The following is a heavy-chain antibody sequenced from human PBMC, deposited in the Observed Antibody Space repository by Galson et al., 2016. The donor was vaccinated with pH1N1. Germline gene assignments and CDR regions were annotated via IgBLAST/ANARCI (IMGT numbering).Heavy chain of an antibody. V-gene: IGHV3-74*01. D-gene: IGHD7-27*01. CDR1: GFTISSFW. Sequence: SLRLSCAASGFTISSFWMHWVRQVPGKGLVWVSRISTEGSSVSYADSVKGRFTISRDNARSTLYLEMNSLTAEDTALYYCARVRLILPGDPTGYFDLWGQGALVTVSS. CDR3: ARVRLILPGDPTGYFDL. J-gene: IGHJ4*02. CDR2: ISTEGSSV.